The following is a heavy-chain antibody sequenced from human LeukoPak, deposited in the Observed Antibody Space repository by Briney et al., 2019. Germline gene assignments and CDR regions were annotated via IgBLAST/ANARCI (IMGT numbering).Heavy chain of an antibody. Sequence: PGRSLRLSCVASGSTFSSYAMHWVRQAPGKGLEWVALISYDGSNKYYADYVKGRSTISRDNSKNTLYLQVNSLSPEDTAVYYCASDMSYSGYYIDYWGQGTLVTVSS. CDR1: GSTFSSYA. J-gene: IGHJ4*02. CDR3: ASDMSYSGYYIDY. V-gene: IGHV3-30-3*01. D-gene: IGHD3-3*01. CDR2: ISYDGSNK.